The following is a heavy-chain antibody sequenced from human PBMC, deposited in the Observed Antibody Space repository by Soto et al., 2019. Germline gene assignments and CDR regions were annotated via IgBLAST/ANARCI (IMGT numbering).Heavy chain of an antibody. CDR2: IIPIFGTA. Sequence: SVKVSCKASGGTFSSYAISWVRQAPGQGLEWMGGIIPIFGTANYAQKFQGRVTITADESTSTAYMELSSLRSEDTAVYYCARPNRGGDFWSGYQYYYYYGMDVWGQGTTVTVSS. D-gene: IGHD3-3*01. J-gene: IGHJ6*02. CDR1: GGTFSSYA. V-gene: IGHV1-69*13. CDR3: ARPNRGGDFWSGYQYYYYYGMDV.